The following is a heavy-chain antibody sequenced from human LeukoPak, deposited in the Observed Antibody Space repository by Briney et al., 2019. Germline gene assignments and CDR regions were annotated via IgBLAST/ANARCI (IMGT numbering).Heavy chain of an antibody. Sequence: GGSLRLSCAASGFTFSNYAMNWVRQAPGKGLEWVSTISGSGISTYYADSVKGQFTISRDSSKNTLYLQMNSLRAEDTAVYYCAKTAYPRDSSSWYFDSWGQGTLVTVSS. CDR2: ISGSGIST. V-gene: IGHV3-23*01. CDR1: GFTFSNYA. J-gene: IGHJ4*02. D-gene: IGHD6-13*01. CDR3: AKTAYPRDSSSWYFDS.